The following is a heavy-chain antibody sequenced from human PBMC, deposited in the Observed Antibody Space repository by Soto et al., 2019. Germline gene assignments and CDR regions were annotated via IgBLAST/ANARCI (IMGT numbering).Heavy chain of an antibody. Sequence: PGGSLRLSCAASGFTFSTCWMMWVRQAPGKGLEWVANINQDGSERYYVDSVKGRFTISRDNAKNSLYLQMNSLRAEDTAVYYCVKDNMRSYWGQGSLVTVSS. CDR3: VKDNMRSY. J-gene: IGHJ4*02. V-gene: IGHV3-7*01. CDR2: INQDGSER. CDR1: GFTFSTCW. D-gene: IGHD2-2*01.